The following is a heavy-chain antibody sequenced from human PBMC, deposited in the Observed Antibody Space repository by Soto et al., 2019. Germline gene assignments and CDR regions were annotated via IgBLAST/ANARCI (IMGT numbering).Heavy chain of an antibody. J-gene: IGHJ6*02. CDR2: ISDDGST. Sequence: PGGSMGLACASSGLIFRSYMSGVRQAQGKGLDWVSVISDDGSTYYADSVKGRFTISRDNSKNTVFLQMNSLRAEDTAVYHCARDDRYCSGGCLFGGLAVWGQGTTVTVSS. D-gene: IGHD2-15*01. CDR1: GLIFRSY. V-gene: IGHV3-53*01. CDR3: ARDDRYCSGGCLFGGLAV.